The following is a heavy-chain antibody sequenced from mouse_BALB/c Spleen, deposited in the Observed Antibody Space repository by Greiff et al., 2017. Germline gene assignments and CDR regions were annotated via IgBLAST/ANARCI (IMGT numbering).Heavy chain of an antibody. CDR1: GYAFSSYW. J-gene: IGHJ3*01. CDR2: IYPGDGDT. V-gene: IGHV1-80*01. CDR3: ASPKPDGYYPAWFAY. Sequence: VMLVESGAELVRPGSSVKISCKASGYAFSSYWMNWVKQRPGQGLEWIGQIYPGDGDTNYNGKFKGKATLTADKSSSTAYMQLSSLTSEDSAVYFCASPKPDGYYPAWFAYWGQGTLVTVSA. D-gene: IGHD2-3*01.